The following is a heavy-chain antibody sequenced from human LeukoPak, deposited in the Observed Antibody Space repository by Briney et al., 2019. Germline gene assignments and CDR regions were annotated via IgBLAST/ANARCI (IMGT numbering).Heavy chain of an antibody. J-gene: IGHJ1*01. CDR1: GYILTELS. Sequence: ASVEVSCKVSGYILTELSMHWVRQAPGKGREGMGDFDPEDGETIYAQKFQGRVTMTEHTSTDTAYMELSSLRSEDTAVYYCATDYYGSGSPHSLRYWGQGTLVTVTS. D-gene: IGHD3-10*01. V-gene: IGHV1-24*01. CDR3: ATDYYGSGSPHSLRY. CDR2: FDPEDGET.